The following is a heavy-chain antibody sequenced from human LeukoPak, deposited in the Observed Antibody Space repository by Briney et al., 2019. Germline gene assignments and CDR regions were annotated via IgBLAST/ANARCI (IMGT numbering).Heavy chain of an antibody. CDR2: ISGYNGKT. J-gene: IGHJ4*02. Sequence: ASVKVSCKASGYTFTRYGISWVRQAPGQGLEWMGWISGYNGKTNYAQKFQGRVTITADESTSTAYMELSSLRSEDTAVYYCARGGGWEIDYWGQGTLVTVSS. D-gene: IGHD6-19*01. CDR3: ARGGGWEIDY. CDR1: GYTFTRYG. V-gene: IGHV1-18*01.